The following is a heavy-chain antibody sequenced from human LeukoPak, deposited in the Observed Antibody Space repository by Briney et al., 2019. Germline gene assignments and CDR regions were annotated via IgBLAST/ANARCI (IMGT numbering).Heavy chain of an antibody. CDR3: ARHYGP. D-gene: IGHD3-10*01. J-gene: IGHJ5*02. V-gene: IGHV4-39*01. CDR1: GFTFSSSA. CDR2: IYDSGST. Sequence: GSLRLSCAASGFTFSSSAMSWVRQPPGKGLEWIGSIYDSGSTYYNPSLKSRVTISVDTSKNQFSLKLNSVTAADTAVYYCARHYGPWGQGTLVTVSS.